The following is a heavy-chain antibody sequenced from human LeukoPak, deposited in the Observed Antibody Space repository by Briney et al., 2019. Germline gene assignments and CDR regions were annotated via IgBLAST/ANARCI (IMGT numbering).Heavy chain of an antibody. V-gene: IGHV1-3*01. J-gene: IGHJ4*02. CDR2: INAGNGNT. Sequence: ASVKVSCKASGYTFTSYAMHWVRQAPGQRLEWMGWINAGNGNTKYSQKFQGRVTITRDTSASTAYMELSSLRSEDTAVYYCARVHRGALRYFDWLFEAYDYWGQGTLVTVSS. D-gene: IGHD3-9*01. CDR3: ARVHRGALRYFDWLFEAYDY. CDR1: GYTFTSYA.